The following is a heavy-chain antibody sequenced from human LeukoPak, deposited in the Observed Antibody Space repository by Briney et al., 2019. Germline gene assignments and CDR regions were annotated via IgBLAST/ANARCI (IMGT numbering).Heavy chain of an antibody. CDR1: GFTFSSYG. D-gene: IGHD6-19*01. V-gene: IGHV3-30*03. J-gene: IGHJ6*02. Sequence: GGSLRLSCAASGFTFSSYGMHWVRQAPGKGLEWVAVISYDGSNKYYAASVKGRFTISRDNSKNTLYLQMNSLRAEDTAVYYCARERVTGTSYYYYYGMDVWGQGTTVTVSS. CDR3: ARERVTGTSYYYYYGMDV. CDR2: ISYDGSNK.